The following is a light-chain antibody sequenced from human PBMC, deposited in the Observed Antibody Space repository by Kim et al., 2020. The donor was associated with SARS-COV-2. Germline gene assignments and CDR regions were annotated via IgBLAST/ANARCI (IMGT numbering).Light chain of an antibody. CDR2: AAS. Sequence: DIQMTQSPSSVSASVGDRVTITCRASQSIRSYLNWYQQKPGKAPKLLIYAASSLQSGVPSRFSGSGSGTDFTLTINSLQPEDFATYYCQQPNRTPPLYTLGQGTKLEI. V-gene: IGKV1-39*01. CDR1: QSIRSY. CDR3: QQPNRTPPLYT. J-gene: IGKJ2*01.